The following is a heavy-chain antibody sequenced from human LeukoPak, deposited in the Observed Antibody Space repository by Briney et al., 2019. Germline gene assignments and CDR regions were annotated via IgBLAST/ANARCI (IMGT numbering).Heavy chain of an antibody. CDR2: IIPIFGTA. D-gene: IGHD2-21*01. CDR1: GGTFSSCA. CDR3: ARDIPSAADAFDI. J-gene: IGHJ3*02. V-gene: IGHV1-69*13. Sequence: ASVKVYRKASGGTFSSCAISWVRQAPGQGLEWMRGIIPIFGTANYAQKFQGRVTITADESTSTAYMELSSLRSEDTAVYYCARDIPSAADAFDIWGQGTMVTVSS.